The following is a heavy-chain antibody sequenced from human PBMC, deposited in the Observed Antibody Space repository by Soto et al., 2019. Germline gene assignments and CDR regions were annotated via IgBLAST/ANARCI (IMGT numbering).Heavy chain of an antibody. CDR2: VSGGISGSTGYR. Sequence: RRLSCTASGFTSSSYAMSWVRQAPGKGLEWVSAVSGGISGSTGYRYYADSVKGRFTISRDNSKNTVYLQMNSLRAEDTAIYYCAREVRGTTVTTNLDHWGQGTLVTVSS. J-gene: IGHJ4*02. D-gene: IGHD4-4*01. CDR3: AREVRGTTVTTNLDH. V-gene: IGHV3-23*01. CDR1: GFTSSSYA.